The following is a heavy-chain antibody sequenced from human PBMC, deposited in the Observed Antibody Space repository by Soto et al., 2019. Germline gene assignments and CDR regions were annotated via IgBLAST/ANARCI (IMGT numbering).Heavy chain of an antibody. J-gene: IGHJ4*02. Sequence: WGSLRLSCAASGFTFSSYAIHWVRQAPGKGLEWVAVISYDGSNKYYGDSVEGRFTISRDNSKNTLYLQMNSLRPEDTAVYYCARDTPAPHQTFCRGDCSLILDYWGQGTLVTVSS. CDR2: ISYDGSNK. CDR1: GFTFSSYA. CDR3: ARDTPAPHQTFCRGDCSLILDY. D-gene: IGHD2-21*02. V-gene: IGHV3-30-3*01.